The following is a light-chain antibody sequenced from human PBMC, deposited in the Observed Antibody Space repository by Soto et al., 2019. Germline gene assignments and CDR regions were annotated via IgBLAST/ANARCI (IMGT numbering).Light chain of an antibody. CDR2: AAS. V-gene: IGKV1-9*01. CDR3: QQLDSYPIT. Sequence: DIQLTQSPSFLSASVGDRVIITCRASQGISSFLAWYQQKPGKAPKLLIHAASTLQSGVPSRFSGWGSGTEFTLTISSLQPEDFATYYCQQLDSYPITFGQGTRLEIK. J-gene: IGKJ5*01. CDR1: QGISSF.